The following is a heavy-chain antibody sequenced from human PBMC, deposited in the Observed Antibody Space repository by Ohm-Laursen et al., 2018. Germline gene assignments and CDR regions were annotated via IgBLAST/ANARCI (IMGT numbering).Heavy chain of an antibody. J-gene: IGHJ4*02. CDR3: AAVNRRGYSYGY. CDR2: IVVGSGNT. V-gene: IGHV1-58*02. D-gene: IGHD5-18*01. CDR1: GFTFTSSA. Sequence: SVKVSCKASGFTFTSSAMQWVRQARGQRLEWIGWIVVGSGNTNYAQKFQERVTITRDMSTSTAYMELSSLRSEDTAVYYCAAVNRRGYSYGYWGQGTLVTVSS.